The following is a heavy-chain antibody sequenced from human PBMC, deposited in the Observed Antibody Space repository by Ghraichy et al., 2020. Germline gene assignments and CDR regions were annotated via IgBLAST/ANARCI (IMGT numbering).Heavy chain of an antibody. V-gene: IGHV3-74*01. CDR3: ARAKLDYGDYWGGGWFDP. D-gene: IGHD4-17*01. CDR2: INSDGSST. CDR1: GFTFSSYW. J-gene: IGHJ5*02. Sequence: GGSLRLSCAASGFTFSSYWMHWVRQAPGKGLVWVSRINSDGSSTSYADSVKGRFTISRDNAKNTLYLQMNSLRAEDTAVYYCARAKLDYGDYWGGGWFDPWGQGTLVTVSS.